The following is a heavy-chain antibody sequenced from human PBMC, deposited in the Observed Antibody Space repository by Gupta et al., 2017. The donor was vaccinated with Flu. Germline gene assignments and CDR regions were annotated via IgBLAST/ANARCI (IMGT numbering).Heavy chain of an antibody. J-gene: IGHJ4*02. CDR1: GGSFSGYY. V-gene: IGHV4-34*01. CDR3: ARGWVGARARFDY. Sequence: QVQLQQWGAGLLKPSETLSLTCAVYGGSFSGYYWSWIRQPPGKGLEWIGEIKHSGSTNYNPSLKRQVTRAVDTSKNQFSLKLSSVTAADTAGEDWARGWVGARARFDYWGQGTRGTVAS. D-gene: IGHD1-26*01. CDR2: IKHSGST.